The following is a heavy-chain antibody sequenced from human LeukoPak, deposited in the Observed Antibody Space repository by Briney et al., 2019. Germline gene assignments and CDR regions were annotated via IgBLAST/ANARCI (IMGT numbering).Heavy chain of an antibody. CDR3: SSKILTGYYMGYFDY. Sequence: GGSLRLSCAASGFTFSSYAMSWVRQAPGKGLEWVSAISGSGGSTHYADSVKGRFTISRDNSKNTLYLQMNSLRAEDTAVYYCSSKILTGYYMGYFDYWGQGTLVTVSS. D-gene: IGHD3-9*01. CDR1: GFTFSSYA. CDR2: ISGSGGST. J-gene: IGHJ4*02. V-gene: IGHV3-23*01.